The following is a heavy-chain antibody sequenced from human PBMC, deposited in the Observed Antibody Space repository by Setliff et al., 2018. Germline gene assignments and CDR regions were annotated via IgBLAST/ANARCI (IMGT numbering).Heavy chain of an antibody. CDR3: AREGRRYYDSSGYYYDPYYYYYMDV. Sequence: ASVKVSCKASGYTFTNYGISWVRQAPGQGLEWMGWISAYNDNTNYAQKVQGRVTMTTDTSTSPAYMELRSLTSDDTAVYYCAREGRRYYDSSGYYYDPYYYYYMDVWGKGTTVTVSS. CDR1: GYTFTNYG. J-gene: IGHJ6*03. D-gene: IGHD3-22*01. CDR2: ISAYNDNT. V-gene: IGHV1-18*01.